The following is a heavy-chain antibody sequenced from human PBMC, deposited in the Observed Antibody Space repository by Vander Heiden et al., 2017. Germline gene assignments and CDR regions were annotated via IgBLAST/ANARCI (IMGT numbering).Heavy chain of an antibody. CDR2: IHPGNSDT. V-gene: IGHV5-51*01. J-gene: IGHJ5*02. CDR3: ARQTLIRKVGWFDP. CDR1: GYTSTARW. D-gene: IGHD2-2*01. Sequence: EVQMAQSGAEMKKPGESCKIPSHNSGYTSTARWQARVRQAPGKGLEWLRIIHPGNSDTRYNPSFRGRVTMSGDKSKNTASLQWNSLEASDTAIYYCARQTLIRKVGWFDPWGQGTLVSVSS.